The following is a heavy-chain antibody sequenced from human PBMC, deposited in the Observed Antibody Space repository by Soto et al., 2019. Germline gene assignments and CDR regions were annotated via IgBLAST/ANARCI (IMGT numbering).Heavy chain of an antibody. V-gene: IGHV1-69*01. CDR1: GGTFSSYA. CDR2: IIPILGTA. J-gene: IGHJ4*02. D-gene: IGHD3-22*01. CDR3: ARDHDSSPYFDY. Sequence: QVQLVQSGAEVKKPGSSVKVSCKASGGTFSSYAISWVRQAPGQVLEWMGGIIPILGTANYAQKFQGRVTITADEATSTAYIALSSLRSEDTAVYYCARDHDSSPYFDYWGQGTLVTVSS.